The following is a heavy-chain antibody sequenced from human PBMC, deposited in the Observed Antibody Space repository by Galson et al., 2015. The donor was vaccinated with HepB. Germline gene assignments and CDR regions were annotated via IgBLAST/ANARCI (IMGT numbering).Heavy chain of an antibody. V-gene: IGHV4-30-4*01. CDR1: GGSISSGDYF. Sequence: TLSLTCTVSGGSISSGDYFWSWIRQPPGKGLEWIGYIYYSGSTYYNPSLKSRVTISADTSKNQFSLKLSSVTAADTAVYYCARGANPLYYYYYYMDVWGKGTTV. J-gene: IGHJ6*03. CDR3: ARGANPLYYYYYYMDV. CDR2: IYYSGST.